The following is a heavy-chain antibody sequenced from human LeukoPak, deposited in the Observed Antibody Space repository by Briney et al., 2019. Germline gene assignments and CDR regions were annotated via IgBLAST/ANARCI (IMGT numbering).Heavy chain of an antibody. V-gene: IGHV1-2*02. CDR2: ILPDGRDT. Sequence: ASVKVSCKASGYTFSAHHIHWVRQAPGQGLEWMGWILPDGRDTKYSQKFQDRMTLTTDTSTNTAYMELSRLIPDDTAVYYCSGRYGPGPVWGQGTLISASP. D-gene: IGHD3-10*01. CDR1: GYTFSAHH. J-gene: IGHJ4*02. CDR3: SGRYGPGPV.